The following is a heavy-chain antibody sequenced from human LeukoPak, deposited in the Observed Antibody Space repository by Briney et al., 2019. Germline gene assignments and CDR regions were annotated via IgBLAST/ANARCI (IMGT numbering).Heavy chain of an antibody. CDR2: IYYSGDT. V-gene: IGHV4-39*01. Sequence: SETLSLTCTVSGGSISSSRYYWGWIRQPPGKGLEWIGSIYYSGDTYYNPSLKSRRVTISVDTSKNQFSLRLSSVTAADTAVYYCARHQWHYYYYTGGWGKGSTVTVSS. J-gene: IGHJ6*03. CDR3: ARHQWHYYYYTGG. D-gene: IGHD6-19*01. CDR1: GGSISSSRYY.